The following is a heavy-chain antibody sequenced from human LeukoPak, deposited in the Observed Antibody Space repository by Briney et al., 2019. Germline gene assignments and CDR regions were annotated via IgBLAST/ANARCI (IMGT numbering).Heavy chain of an antibody. Sequence: ASVKVSCKASGYTFTGYYMHWVRQATGQGLEWMGWMNPNSGNTGYAQKFQGRVTMTRNTSISTAYMELSSLRSEDTAVYYCAKRYSYGYYSLEYYGMDVWGQGTTVTVSS. V-gene: IGHV1-8*02. CDR3: AKRYSYGYYSLEYYGMDV. D-gene: IGHD5-18*01. J-gene: IGHJ6*02. CDR1: GYTFTGYY. CDR2: MNPNSGNT.